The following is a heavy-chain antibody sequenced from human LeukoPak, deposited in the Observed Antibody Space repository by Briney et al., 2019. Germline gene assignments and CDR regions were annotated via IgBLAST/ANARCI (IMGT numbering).Heavy chain of an antibody. CDR1: GYTFTSYG. Sequence: ASVKVSCKASGYTFTSYGISWVRQAPGQGLEWMGWISAYNGNTNYAQKLQGRVTMTTGTSTSTACMELRSLRSDDTAVYYCARDRGFWSGYDLDYWGQGTLVTVSS. J-gene: IGHJ4*02. V-gene: IGHV1-18*01. CDR3: ARDRGFWSGYDLDY. CDR2: ISAYNGNT. D-gene: IGHD3-3*01.